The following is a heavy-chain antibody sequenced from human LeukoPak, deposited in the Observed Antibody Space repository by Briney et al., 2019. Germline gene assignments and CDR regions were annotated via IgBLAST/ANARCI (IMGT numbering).Heavy chain of an antibody. D-gene: IGHD2-2*01. CDR3: ARDFQPRYCSSSSCSPA. CDR2: IRTDGSQK. J-gene: IGHJ6*02. V-gene: IGHV3-7*03. CDR1: GFNFRNYW. Sequence: GGSLRLSCAASGFNFRNYWMSWVRQAPGEGLEWVANIRTDGSQKYYVDSARGRFTISRDNAKSSLYLQMSSLRPEDTATYYCARDFQPRYCSSSSCSPAWGQGTTVTVSS.